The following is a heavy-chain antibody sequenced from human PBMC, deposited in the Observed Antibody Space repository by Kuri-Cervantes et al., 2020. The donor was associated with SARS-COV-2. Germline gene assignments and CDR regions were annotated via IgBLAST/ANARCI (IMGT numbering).Heavy chain of an antibody. CDR1: GFTFSSYG. Sequence: GESLKISCAASGFTFSSYGMHWVRQAPGKGLEWVAVIWFDGTNEYYTDSVKGRFTISRDNSKNILFLRMSSVRAEDTALYYCARDRGAYSSSRFYYYGMDVWGQGTTVTVSS. J-gene: IGHJ6*02. D-gene: IGHD6-6*01. V-gene: IGHV3-33*01. CDR3: ARDRGAYSSSRFYYYGMDV. CDR2: IWFDGTNE.